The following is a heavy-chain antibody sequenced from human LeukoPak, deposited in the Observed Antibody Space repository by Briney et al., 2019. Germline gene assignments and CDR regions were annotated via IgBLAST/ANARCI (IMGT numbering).Heavy chain of an antibody. CDR3: ARGFTLGDQLLKSNYFDY. CDR2: INHSGST. J-gene: IGHJ4*02. V-gene: IGHV4-34*01. CDR1: GGSFSGYY. Sequence: SETLSLTCAVYGGSFSGYYWSWIRQPPGKGLEWIGEINHSGSTNYNPSLKSRVTISVDTSKNQFSLKLSSVTAADTAVYYCARGFTLGDQLLKSNYFDYWGQGTLVTVSS. D-gene: IGHD2-2*01.